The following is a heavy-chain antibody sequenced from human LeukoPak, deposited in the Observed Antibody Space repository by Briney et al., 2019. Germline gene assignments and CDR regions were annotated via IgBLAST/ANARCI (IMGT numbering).Heavy chain of an antibody. Sequence: GGSLRLSCAASGFTFSSYGMHWVRQAPGKGLEWVAVISYDGGNKYYADSVKGRFTISRDNSKNTLYLQMNSLRAEDTAVYYCAKHQTPYYYGSGSYLYYYYGMDVWGQGTTVTVSS. CDR1: GFTFSSYG. J-gene: IGHJ6*02. D-gene: IGHD3-10*01. CDR3: AKHQTPYYYGSGSYLYYYYGMDV. CDR2: ISYDGGNK. V-gene: IGHV3-30*18.